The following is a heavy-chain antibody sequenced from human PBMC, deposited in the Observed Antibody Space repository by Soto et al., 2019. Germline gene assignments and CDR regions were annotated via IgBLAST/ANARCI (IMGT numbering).Heavy chain of an antibody. CDR3: ARDPPWAVAGIV. V-gene: IGHV3-21*01. J-gene: IGHJ3*01. Sequence: GGSLKLSCAPPWFPFNSHNMKWVPLAPGKGLEWVSSISSSSSYIYYADSVKGRFTISRDNAKNSLYLQMNSLRAEDTAVYYCARDPPWAVAGIVWGQGTMVTVSS. D-gene: IGHD6-19*01. CDR2: ISSSSSYI. CDR1: WFPFNSHN.